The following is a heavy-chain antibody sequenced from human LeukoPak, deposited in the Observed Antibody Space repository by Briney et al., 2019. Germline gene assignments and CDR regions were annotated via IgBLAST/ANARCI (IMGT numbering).Heavy chain of an antibody. D-gene: IGHD3-22*01. CDR1: GFTFSSYW. Sequence: GGSLRLSCAASGFTFSSYWMSWVRQAPGKGLEWVANIKQDGSEKYYVDSVKGRFTISRDNAKNSLYLQMNSLRAEDTAVYYCARARSPPSVSSDYHYWGQGTLVTVSS. CDR2: IKQDGSEK. V-gene: IGHV3-7*01. J-gene: IGHJ4*02. CDR3: ARARSPPSVSSDYHY.